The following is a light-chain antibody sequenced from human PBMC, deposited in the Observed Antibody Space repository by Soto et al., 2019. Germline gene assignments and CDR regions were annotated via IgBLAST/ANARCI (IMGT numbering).Light chain of an antibody. CDR3: QQYNNWHT. CDR2: AAS. J-gene: IGKJ2*01. V-gene: IGKV3-15*01. Sequence: EIVMTQSPATLSVSPGERATLSCRASQSVSSNLAWYQQKPGQAPRLLVYAASTRATGIPARFSGSGSGTQFTLTISSLQSEDFAVYYYQQYNNWHTFGQGTKLEIK. CDR1: QSVSSN.